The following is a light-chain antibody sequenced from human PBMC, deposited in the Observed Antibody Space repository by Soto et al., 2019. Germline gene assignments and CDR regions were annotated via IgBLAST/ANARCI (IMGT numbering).Light chain of an antibody. J-gene: IGLJ2*01. CDR2: DVS. V-gene: IGLV2-14*01. Sequence: QSALTQPASVSGSPGQSITISCTGTTSDVGGYNYVSWYLQHPGKAPKLMIYDVSYRPSGVSNRFSGSKSGNTASLTISGLQAEDEADYYCTSYTGSSTLVVFGGGTQLTVL. CDR1: TSDVGGYNY. CDR3: TSYTGSSTLVV.